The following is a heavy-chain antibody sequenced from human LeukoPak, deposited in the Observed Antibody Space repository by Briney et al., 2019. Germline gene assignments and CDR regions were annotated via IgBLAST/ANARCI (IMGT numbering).Heavy chain of an antibody. J-gene: IGHJ5*02. V-gene: IGHV1-69*01. CDR2: IIPIFGTA. CDR1: GGTFSSYA. D-gene: IGHD2-2*01. CDR3: ARDGGYCSSTSCQPYNWFDP. Sequence: SVKVSCKASGGTFSSYAISWVRQAPGQGLEWMGGIIPIFGTANYAQKFQGRVTITADESTSTAYMKLSSLRSEDTAVYYCARDGGYCSSTSCQPYNWFDPWGQGTLVTVSS.